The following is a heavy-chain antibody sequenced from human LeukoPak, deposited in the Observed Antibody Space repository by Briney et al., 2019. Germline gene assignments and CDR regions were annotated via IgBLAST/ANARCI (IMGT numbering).Heavy chain of an antibody. V-gene: IGHV4-39*01. CDR2: IYYSRST. J-gene: IGHJ2*01. CDR3: ARGLSMIVVVVHDWYFDL. D-gene: IGHD3-22*01. Sequence: SETLSLTRTVSGGSISSSSYYWGWIRQPPGKGLEWIGNIYYSRSTHYSPSLKSRVTISVDTSKNQFSLKLSSVTAADTAVYYCARGLSMIVVVVHDWYFDLWGRGTLVTVSS. CDR1: GGSISSSSYY.